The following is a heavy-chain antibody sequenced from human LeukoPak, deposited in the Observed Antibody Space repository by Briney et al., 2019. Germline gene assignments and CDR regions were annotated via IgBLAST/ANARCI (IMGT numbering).Heavy chain of an antibody. Sequence: GGSLRLSCAASGFTFSRHSMNWVGQAPGKGLEGVSSISSSSIYIYYADSVKGRFTISRDNAKNSLYLQMNSLRAEDTAVYYCARDRTAGIVPQDAFDIWGQGTMVTVSS. V-gene: IGHV3-21*01. J-gene: IGHJ3*02. CDR3: ARDRTAGIVPQDAFDI. CDR1: GFTFSRHS. D-gene: IGHD3-22*01. CDR2: ISSSSIYI.